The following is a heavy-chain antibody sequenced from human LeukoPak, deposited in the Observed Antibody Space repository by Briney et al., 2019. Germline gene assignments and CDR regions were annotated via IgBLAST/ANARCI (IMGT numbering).Heavy chain of an antibody. V-gene: IGHV3-23*01. CDR3: AKGSGRGYSYGLEY. CDR1: GFTFSSYG. CDR2: ISSSAGST. Sequence: GGSLRLSCAASGFTFSSYGMTWVRQAPGKGPEWVSVISSSAGSTYYADSVKGRFTISRDNSKNTLYLQMNSLRAEDTAVYYCAKGSGRGYSYGLEYWGQGTLVTVSS. J-gene: IGHJ4*02. D-gene: IGHD5-18*01.